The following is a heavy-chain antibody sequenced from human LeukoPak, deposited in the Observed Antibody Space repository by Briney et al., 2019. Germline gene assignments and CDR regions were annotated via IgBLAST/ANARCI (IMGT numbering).Heavy chain of an antibody. CDR1: GYTFTDYY. V-gene: IGHV1-69-2*01. CDR2: VDPEDGET. Sequence: WASVKVSCKVSGYTFTDYYMHWVQQAPGKGLEWMGLVDPEDGETIYAEKFQGRVTITADTSTDTAYMELSSLRSEDTAVYYCARGGWIQLSPFDYWGQGTLVTVSS. D-gene: IGHD5-18*01. CDR3: ARGGWIQLSPFDY. J-gene: IGHJ4*02.